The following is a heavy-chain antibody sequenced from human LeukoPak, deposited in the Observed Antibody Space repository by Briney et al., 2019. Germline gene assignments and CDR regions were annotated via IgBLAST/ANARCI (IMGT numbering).Heavy chain of an antibody. J-gene: IGHJ4*02. Sequence: SETLSLTCTVSGGSISSYYWSWIRQAPGKGLEWIGYIYYSGSTNYNPSLKSRVTISVDTSKNQFSLKLSSVTAADTAVYYCARQVRQFGDPYYFDYWGQGTLVTVSS. D-gene: IGHD3-16*01. CDR3: ARQVRQFGDPYYFDY. V-gene: IGHV4-59*08. CDR1: GGSISSYY. CDR2: IYYSGST.